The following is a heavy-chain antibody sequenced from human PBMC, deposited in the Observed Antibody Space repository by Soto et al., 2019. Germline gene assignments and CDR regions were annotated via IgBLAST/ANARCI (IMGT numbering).Heavy chain of an antibody. CDR1: GFTFSDYY. V-gene: IGHV3-11*01. Sequence: QVQLVESGGGLVKPGGSLRLSCAASGFTFSDYYMSWIRQAPGKGLEWVSYISSSGSTIYYADSVKGRFTISRHNAKNSQYLQMNSLRAENTAVDYSARSMVGGVMPLLYDNHMDLWGKGTPVTVSS. CDR2: ISSSGSTI. J-gene: IGHJ6*03. D-gene: IGHD3-10*01. CDR3: ARSMVGGVMPLLYDNHMDL.